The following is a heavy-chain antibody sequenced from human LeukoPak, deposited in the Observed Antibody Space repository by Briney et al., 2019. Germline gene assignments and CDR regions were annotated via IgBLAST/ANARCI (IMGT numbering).Heavy chain of an antibody. CDR3: ARHPAGGSYWYFDL. J-gene: IGHJ2*01. D-gene: IGHD2-15*01. CDR1: GYIFTAYW. CDR2: IDPGDSDT. V-gene: IGHV5-51*01. Sequence: GESLKISCEGSGYIFTAYWIGWVRHLPGKGLEWMGIIDPGDSDTRYSPSFQGQVTISADKSINTAYLQWSSLKASDTAMYYCARHPAGGSYWYFDLWGRGTLVTVSS.